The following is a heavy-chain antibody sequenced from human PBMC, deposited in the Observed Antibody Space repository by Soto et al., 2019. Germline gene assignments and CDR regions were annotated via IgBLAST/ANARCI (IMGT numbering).Heavy chain of an antibody. D-gene: IGHD3-3*01. CDR3: ARDAERSITIFGVATTPLYYGMDV. CDR1: GFTFSSYG. J-gene: IGHJ6*02. V-gene: IGHV3-33*01. CDR2: IWYDGSNK. Sequence: HPGGSLRLSCAASGFTFSSYGMHWVRQAPGKGLEWVAVIWYDGSNKYYADSVKGRFTISRDNSKNTLYLQMNSLRAEDTAVYYCARDAERSITIFGVATTPLYYGMDVWGQGTTVTVSS.